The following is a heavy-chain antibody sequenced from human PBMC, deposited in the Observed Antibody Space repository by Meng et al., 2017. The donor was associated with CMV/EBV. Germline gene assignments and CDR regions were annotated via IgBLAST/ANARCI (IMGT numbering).Heavy chain of an antibody. CDR2: INPNSGGT. D-gene: IGHD5-18*01. Sequence: ASVKVSCKASGYTFTGYYMHWVRQAPGQGLEWMGWINPNSGGTNYAQKFQGRVTMTRDTSISTAYMGLSRLRSDDTAVYYCARTNGPWTAMADYWGQGTLVTVSS. J-gene: IGHJ4*02. V-gene: IGHV1-2*02. CDR1: GYTFTGYY. CDR3: ARTNGPWTAMADY.